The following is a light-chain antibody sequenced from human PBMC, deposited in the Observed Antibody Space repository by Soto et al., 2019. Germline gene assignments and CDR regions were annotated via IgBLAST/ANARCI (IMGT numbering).Light chain of an antibody. V-gene: IGLV2-14*01. J-gene: IGLJ1*01. CDR3: SSYTSSSLYV. CDR1: SSDVGGYNY. CDR2: DVS. Sequence: QSALTQPASVSGSPGQSITISCTGTSSDVGGYNYVSWYQQHPGKAPKLMIYDVSNRPSGVSNRFSGSKSGNTASLTISGIQAEEEADYYCSSYTSSSLYVFGTGTKVPVL.